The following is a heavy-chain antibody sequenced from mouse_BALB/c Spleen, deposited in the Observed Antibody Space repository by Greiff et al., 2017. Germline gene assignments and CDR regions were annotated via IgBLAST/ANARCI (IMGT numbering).Heavy chain of an antibody. Sequence: VQLQESGAELVRPGTSVKVSCKASGYAFTNYLIEWVKQRPGQGLEWIGVINPVSGGTNYNEKFKGKATLTADKSSSTAYMQLSSLTSDDSAVYFCARSLADYWGQGTSVTVSS. D-gene: IGHD6-1*01. J-gene: IGHJ4*01. V-gene: IGHV1-54*01. CDR1: GYAFTNYL. CDR3: ARSLADY. CDR2: INPVSGGT.